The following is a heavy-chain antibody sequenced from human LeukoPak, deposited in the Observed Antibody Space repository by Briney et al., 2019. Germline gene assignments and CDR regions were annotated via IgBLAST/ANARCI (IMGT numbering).Heavy chain of an antibody. CDR1: GGSITNYY. CDR3: ARETSQKGAHYMDV. CDR2: INTSGDT. Sequence: KASETLSLTCTVSGGSITNYYWSWIRQSAGKGLEWIGRINTSGDTSYNPSIRSRVTMSVDTSKNQFSLKLSSVTAADTAVYYCARETSQKGAHYMDVWGKGTTVTISS. D-gene: IGHD3-16*01. V-gene: IGHV4-4*07. J-gene: IGHJ6*03.